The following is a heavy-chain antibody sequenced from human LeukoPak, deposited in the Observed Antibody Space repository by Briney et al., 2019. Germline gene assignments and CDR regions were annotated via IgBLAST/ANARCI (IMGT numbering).Heavy chain of an antibody. CDR3: AKSGTGYYTYLDY. V-gene: IGHV3-23*01. CDR2: ISGSGGST. Sequence: GGSLRLSCAASGFTFSSYAMNWVRQAPGKGLEWVSAISGSGGSTYYADSVKGRFTMSRDNSKNTLYLQMNSLRAEDTAIYYCAKSGTGYYTYLDYWGQGTLVTVSS. D-gene: IGHD3/OR15-3a*01. J-gene: IGHJ4*02. CDR1: GFTFSSYA.